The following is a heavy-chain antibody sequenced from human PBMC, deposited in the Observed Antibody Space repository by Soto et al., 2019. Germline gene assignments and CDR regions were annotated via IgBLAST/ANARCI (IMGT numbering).Heavy chain of an antibody. V-gene: IGHV1-18*01. J-gene: IGHJ2*01. CDR1: GYTFTSYG. D-gene: IGHD4-17*01. Sequence: QVQLVQSGAEVKKPGASVKVSCKASGYTFTSYGISWVRQAPGQGLEWMGWISAYNGNTNYAQKLQGRVTMTTDTSTSTAYMELRSQRSDDTAVYYGARDREGLRWTQRYFDLSGRGTPVTVST. CDR3: ARDREGLRWTQRYFDL. CDR2: ISAYNGNT.